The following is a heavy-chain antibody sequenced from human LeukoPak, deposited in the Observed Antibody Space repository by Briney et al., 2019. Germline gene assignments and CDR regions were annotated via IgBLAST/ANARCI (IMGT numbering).Heavy chain of an antibody. CDR2: FDPEDGET. V-gene: IGHV1-24*01. Sequence: ASVKVSCKVSGYTLTELSMHWVRQAPGKGLEWMGRFDPEDGETIYAQKFQGRVTMTADTSTDTVYMELSSLRSEDTAVYYCATASWREGHGGAFDIWGQGTMVTVSS. D-gene: IGHD6-13*01. CDR3: ATASWREGHGGAFDI. CDR1: GYTLTELS. J-gene: IGHJ3*02.